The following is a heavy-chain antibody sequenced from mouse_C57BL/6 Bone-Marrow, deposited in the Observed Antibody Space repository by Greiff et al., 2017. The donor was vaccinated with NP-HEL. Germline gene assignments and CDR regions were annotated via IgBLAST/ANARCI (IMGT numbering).Heavy chain of an antibody. CDR3: ARSRPHFDY. CDR1: GYTFTSYW. CDR2: IYPDGGST. J-gene: IGHJ2*01. V-gene: IGHV1-63*01. D-gene: IGHD1-2*01. Sequence: QVQLQQSGAELVKPGTSVKMSCKASGYTFTSYWLGWVKQRPGQGLEWIGVIYPDGGSTNYNEKFKSKATLTADKSSSTAYLQFSRLTSEDSANYYCARSRPHFDYWGQGTTLTVSS.